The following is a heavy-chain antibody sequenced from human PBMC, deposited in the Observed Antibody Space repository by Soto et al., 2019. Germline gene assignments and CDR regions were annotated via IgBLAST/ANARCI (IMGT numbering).Heavy chain of an antibody. V-gene: IGHV2-5*01. Sequence: SGPTLVNPTQTLTLTCSFSGFSPTTSAVGVGWIRQPPGQALECLALISGNDYDRYSPSLKSSLTITRDAAKRQVVLTMTNMGPVDTATYHCARSLKDSGFPHYLEFWGQGAMVTVSS. D-gene: IGHD3-22*01. CDR3: ARSLKDSGFPHYLEF. J-gene: IGHJ4*02. CDR1: GFSPTTSAVG. CDR2: ISGNDYD.